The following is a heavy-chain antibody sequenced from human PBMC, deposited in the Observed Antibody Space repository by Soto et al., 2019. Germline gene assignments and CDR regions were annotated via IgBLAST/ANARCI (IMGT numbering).Heavy chain of an antibody. CDR1: GYTFTNYG. CDR2: VSAYNRNT. J-gene: IGHJ4*02. D-gene: IGHD2-2*01. V-gene: IGHV1-18*01. CDR3: ARERQYEPLLY. Sequence: QVQLVQSGVEVKKPGASVKVSCQASGYTFTNYGITWLRQAPGQGLEWMGWVSAYNRNTNYAQRSQXXVTMTTDTSTRTAYMELRNLTSDDTAIYFCARERQYEPLLYWGQGTLVTVSS.